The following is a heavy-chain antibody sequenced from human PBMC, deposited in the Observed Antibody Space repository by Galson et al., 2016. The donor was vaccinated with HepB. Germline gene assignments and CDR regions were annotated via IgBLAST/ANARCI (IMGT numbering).Heavy chain of an antibody. J-gene: IGHJ6*02. Sequence: SLRLSCAASGFTFSDYYMSWIRQSPGKGLEWVSYIGRGDTTIYYADSVKCRFTISRDNAKNSLYLQMSSLEAEDTAVYYCARLIYYYYAMDVWGQGTTVSVS. D-gene: IGHD2-8*01. CDR1: GFTFSDYY. CDR3: ARLIYYYYAMDV. V-gene: IGHV3-11*01. CDR2: IGRGDTTI.